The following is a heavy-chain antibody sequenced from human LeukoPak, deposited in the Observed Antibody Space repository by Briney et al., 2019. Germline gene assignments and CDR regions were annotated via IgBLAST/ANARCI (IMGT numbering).Heavy chain of an antibody. D-gene: IGHD1-26*01. CDR3: ARDRSGNRWYSDGFDM. J-gene: IGHJ3*02. V-gene: IGHV4-34*01. CDR2: IHHTGST. CDR1: GGSFSGYY. Sequence: PSETLSLTCAVYGGSFSGYYWSWIRQPPGKGLEWIGEIHHTGSTIYNPSLKSRVTISVDTSKNQFSLRLSSVTAADTAVYFCARDRSGNRWYSDGFDMWGQGTVVTVSS.